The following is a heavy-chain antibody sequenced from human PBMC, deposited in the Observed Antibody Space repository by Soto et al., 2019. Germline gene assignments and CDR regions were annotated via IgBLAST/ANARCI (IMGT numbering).Heavy chain of an antibody. D-gene: IGHD6-19*01. V-gene: IGHV3-30*18. CDR1: GFTFSSYG. CDR2: ISYNGSNK. Sequence: GGSLRLSCAASGFTFSSYGMHWVRQAPGKGLEWVAVISYNGSNKYYADSVKGRFTISRDNSKNTLYLQMNSLRAEDTAVYYCAKLTPSSGWHLTPDHTPNTFDYWGQGTLVTVSS. CDR3: AKLTPSSGWHLTPDHTPNTFDY. J-gene: IGHJ4*02.